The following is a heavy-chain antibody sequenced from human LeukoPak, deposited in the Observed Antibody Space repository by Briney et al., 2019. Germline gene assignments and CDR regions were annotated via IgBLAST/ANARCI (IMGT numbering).Heavy chain of an antibody. J-gene: IGHJ6*04. CDR3: ARAQSAGLDV. Sequence: GGSLRLSCAASGFSFSSYWMSWVRQAPGKGLEWVANIKKDGSEKYYVDSVKGRFTISRDNAKNSLYLQMNSLRVDDTAMYYCARAQSAGLDVWGTGTTVTVSS. D-gene: IGHD1-14*01. CDR1: GFSFSSYW. V-gene: IGHV3-7*01. CDR2: IKKDGSEK.